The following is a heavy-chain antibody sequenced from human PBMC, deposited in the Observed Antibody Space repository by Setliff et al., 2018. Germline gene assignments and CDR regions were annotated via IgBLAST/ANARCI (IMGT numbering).Heavy chain of an antibody. D-gene: IGHD3-22*01. Sequence: PSETLSLTCTVSGGSISSSSYYWGWIRQPPGKGLEWIGSIYYSGSTYYNPSLKSRVTISVDTSKNQFSLKLSSVTAADTAVYYCARGRDYYDSSGYTDYWGQGTLVTVSS. CDR1: GGSISSSSYY. CDR3: ARGRDYYDSSGYTDY. J-gene: IGHJ4*02. V-gene: IGHV4-39*07. CDR2: IYYSGST.